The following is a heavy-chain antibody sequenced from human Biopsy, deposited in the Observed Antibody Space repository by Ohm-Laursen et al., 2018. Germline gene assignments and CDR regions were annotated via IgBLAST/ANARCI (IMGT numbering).Heavy chain of an antibody. Sequence: EASVKVSCKTSGYTFTAYGISWMRQAPGQGLEWMGWISTYNDDTNIAQKFQGRVSMTTDTSTRTAYMELRSLRSGDTAIYFCARDPGYDFWSGSDPFDIWGQGTLVTVS. D-gene: IGHD3-3*01. CDR2: ISTYNDDT. CDR1: GYTFTAYG. V-gene: IGHV1-18*04. CDR3: ARDPGYDFWSGSDPFDI. J-gene: IGHJ3*02.